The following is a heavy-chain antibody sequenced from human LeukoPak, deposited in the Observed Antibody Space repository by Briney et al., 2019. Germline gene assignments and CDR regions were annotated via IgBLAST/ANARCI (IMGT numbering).Heavy chain of an antibody. CDR1: GGSISSSSYY. J-gene: IGHJ4*02. CDR2: IYYSGST. V-gene: IGHV4-39*01. Sequence: SETLSLTCTVSGGSISSSSYYWGWIRQPPGKGLEWIGSIYYSGSTYYNPSLKSRVTISVDTSKNQFSLKLSSVTAADTAVYYCARQGTMIVVVTAYFDYWGQGTLVTVSS. D-gene: IGHD3-22*01. CDR3: ARQGTMIVVVTAYFDY.